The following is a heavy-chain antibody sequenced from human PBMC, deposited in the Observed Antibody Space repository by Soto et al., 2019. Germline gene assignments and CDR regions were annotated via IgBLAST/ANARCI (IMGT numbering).Heavy chain of an antibody. V-gene: IGHV1-2*02. D-gene: IGHD3-9*01. CDR3: AGGEGTLYDILTGYPYGMDV. J-gene: IGHJ6*02. CDR2: INPNSGVT. Sequence: GASVKVSCKASGYTLTGYYIHWVRQAPGQGLEWMGWINPNSGVTKYTQKFQGRVIMTRATSINTAYLELTSLTSDDTAVYYCAGGEGTLYDILTGYPYGMDVWGQGTTVTVSS. CDR1: GYTLTGYY.